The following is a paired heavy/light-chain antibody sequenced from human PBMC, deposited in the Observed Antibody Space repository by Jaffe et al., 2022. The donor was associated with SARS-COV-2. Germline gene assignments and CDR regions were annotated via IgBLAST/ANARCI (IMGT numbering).Heavy chain of an antibody. CDR2: VYSTGSI. CDR3: AATRDYYYYGMVV. CDR1: GFTVSGKY. J-gene: IGHJ6*02. V-gene: IGHV3-66*02. Sequence: EVQLVESGGGLVQPGGSLRLSCAVSGFTVSGKYMSWVRQAPGKGLEWVSAVYSTGSIYYADSVKGRFTISRDNSKNTLFLQMNSLRAEDTAVYYCAATRDYYYYGMVVWGQGTTVTVSS.
Light chain of an antibody. CDR1: QSLLHSNGYNY. Sequence: DIVMTQSPLSLPVTPGEPASISCRSSQSLLHSNGYNYLDWYLQKPGQSPQLLIYLASNRASGVPDRFSGSGSGTDFTLKINRVEAEDIGVYYCLQTLQTQTWTFGQGTRVEVK. CDR2: LAS. J-gene: IGKJ1*01. V-gene: IGKV2-28*01. CDR3: LQTLQTQTWT.